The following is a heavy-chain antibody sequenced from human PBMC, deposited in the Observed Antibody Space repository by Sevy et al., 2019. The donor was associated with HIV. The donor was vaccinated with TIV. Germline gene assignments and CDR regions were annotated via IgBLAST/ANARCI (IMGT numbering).Heavy chain of an antibody. D-gene: IGHD3-10*01. CDR1: GFIFNSYA. V-gene: IGHV3-23*01. CDR3: AKGNGSGSPPDY. Sequence: GGSLRLSCAASGFIFNSYAMSWVRQGPGKGLEWVSTISGSGGSTYYPDSMKGRFTISRDNFKNTLYLEINSLTADDTAVYYCAKGNGSGSPPDYWGQGTLVTVSS. CDR2: ISGSGGST. J-gene: IGHJ4*02.